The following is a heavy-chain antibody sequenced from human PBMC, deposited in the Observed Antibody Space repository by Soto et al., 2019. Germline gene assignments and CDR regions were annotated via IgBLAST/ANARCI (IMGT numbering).Heavy chain of an antibody. D-gene: IGHD1-26*01. V-gene: IGHV1-2*02. J-gene: IGHJ6*03. CDR3: ARESGGATATLDYYYFYMDA. CDR2: INPNGGVT. Sequence: ASVKVSCKTSGDSFNDYYIHWVRQAPGQGLEWMGWINPNGGVTKYAQKFRGRVTVTRDTSIRTVYMELSSLRSDDTAVYYCARESGGATATLDYYYFYMDAWGKETTVTVPS. CDR1: GDSFNDYY.